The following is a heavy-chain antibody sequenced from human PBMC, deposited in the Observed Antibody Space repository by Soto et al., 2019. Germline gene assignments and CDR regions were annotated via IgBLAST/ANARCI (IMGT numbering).Heavy chain of an antibody. V-gene: IGHV3-21*01. CDR2: ISSSSSYI. J-gene: IGHJ4*02. CDR1: GGTCVDHG. Sequence: AGGLQRHCKRAAGGTCVDHGVSWVSKAPGKGLEWVSSISSSSSYIYYADSVKGRFTISRDNAKNSLYLQMNSLRAEDTAVYYCAREEYSSSYVLVWGQGTLVTVSS. CDR3: AREEYSSSYVLV. D-gene: IGHD6-6*01.